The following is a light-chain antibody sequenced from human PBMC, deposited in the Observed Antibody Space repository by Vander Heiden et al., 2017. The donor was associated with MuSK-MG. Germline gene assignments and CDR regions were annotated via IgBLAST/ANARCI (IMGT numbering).Light chain of an antibody. CDR1: SSDVGGYNY. J-gene: IGLJ2*01. V-gene: IGLV2-14*01. CDR2: DVS. CDR3: SSYTSSRPVV. Sequence: QSALTQPPSVSGSPGQSITISCTGTSSDVGGYNYVSWYQQHPGKAPKLMIYDVSNRPSGVSNRFSGSKSGNTASLTISGLQAEDEADYYCSSYTSSRPVVFGGGTKLTVL.